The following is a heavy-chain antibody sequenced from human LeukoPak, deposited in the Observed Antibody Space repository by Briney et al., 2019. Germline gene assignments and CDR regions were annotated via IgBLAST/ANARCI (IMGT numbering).Heavy chain of an antibody. CDR2: ISTYNGNT. CDR1: GYTFSNYA. Sequence: ASVKVSCKASGYTFSNYAINWVRQAPGQGLEWMGWISTYNGNTNYAQKLQDRVTMTTDTSTSTAYLELRSLRSDDTAVYYCARDMKRSRARWENLGFDPWGQGTLVTVSS. D-gene: IGHD1-26*01. CDR3: ARDMKRSRARWENLGFDP. J-gene: IGHJ5*02. V-gene: IGHV1-18*01.